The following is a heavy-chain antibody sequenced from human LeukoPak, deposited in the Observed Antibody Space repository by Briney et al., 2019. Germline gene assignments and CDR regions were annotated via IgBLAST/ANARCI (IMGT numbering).Heavy chain of an antibody. CDR1: GNTFTGYY. CDR3: ARAANWNDVQDY. Sequence: ASVKVSCKASGNTFTGYYMHWVRQAPGQGLEWMGWINPNSGGTNYAQKFQGRVTMTRDTSISTAYMELSRLRSDDTAGYYCARAANWNDVQDYWGRGTLVTVSS. J-gene: IGHJ4*02. CDR2: INPNSGGT. V-gene: IGHV1-2*02. D-gene: IGHD1-20*01.